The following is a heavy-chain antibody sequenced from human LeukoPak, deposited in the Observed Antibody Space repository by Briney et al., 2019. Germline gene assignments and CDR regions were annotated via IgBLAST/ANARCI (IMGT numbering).Heavy chain of an antibody. Sequence: APVKVSCKASGYTFTSYYMQWVRQAPGQGLEWMGIINPSGGSTSYAQKFQGRVTMTRDTSTSTVYMELSSLKSEDTAVYYCVRTGLGAAGIGPYHFDYWGQGTLVTVSS. CDR1: GYTFTSYY. CDR2: INPSGGST. CDR3: VRTGLGAAGIGPYHFDY. V-gene: IGHV1-46*01. D-gene: IGHD6-13*01. J-gene: IGHJ4*02.